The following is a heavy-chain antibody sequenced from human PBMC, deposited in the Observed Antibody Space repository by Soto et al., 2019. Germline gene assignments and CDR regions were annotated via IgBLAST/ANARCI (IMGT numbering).Heavy chain of an antibody. Sequence: SQTLSLTCAISGDSVSSNSAAWNWIRQSPSRGLEWLGRTYYRSKWYNDYGVSVKSRITINPDTSKNQFSLQLKSVTPDETAVQSLLRTVQYLVAPTPPRPDYFDSWGQGTLVSASS. D-gene: IGHD2-21*01. CDR3: LRTVQYLVAPTPPRPDYFDS. J-gene: IGHJ4*02. CDR1: GDSVSSNSAA. V-gene: IGHV6-1*01. CDR2: TYYRSKWYN.